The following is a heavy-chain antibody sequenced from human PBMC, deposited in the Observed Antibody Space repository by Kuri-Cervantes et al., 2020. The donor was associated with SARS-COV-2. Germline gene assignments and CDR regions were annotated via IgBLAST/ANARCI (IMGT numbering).Heavy chain of an antibody. D-gene: IGHD1-26*01. Sequence: GGSLRLSCAASGFTFNDYCMGWIRQAPGKGLEWVSYISSSGSTIYYADSVKGRFTISRDNAKNSLYLQMNSLRAEDTAVYYCARGLGATTDFDYWGQGTLVTVSS. CDR2: ISSSGSTI. CDR3: ARGLGATTDFDY. J-gene: IGHJ4*02. CDR1: GFTFNDYC. V-gene: IGHV3-11*04.